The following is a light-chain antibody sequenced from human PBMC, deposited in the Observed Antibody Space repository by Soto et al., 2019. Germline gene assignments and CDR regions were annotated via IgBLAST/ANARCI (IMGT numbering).Light chain of an antibody. Sequence: IVLTQSPATLSLSPGERATLSCRASQSVSSFLAWYQQKPGQAPRLLIYDASNRATGIPARFSGSGYGTGFPLTSSSRDPGDVAVYLCQLCGNWLTFGGGTKVEMK. V-gene: IGKV3-11*01. J-gene: IGKJ4*01. CDR2: DAS. CDR1: QSVSSF. CDR3: QLCGNWLT.